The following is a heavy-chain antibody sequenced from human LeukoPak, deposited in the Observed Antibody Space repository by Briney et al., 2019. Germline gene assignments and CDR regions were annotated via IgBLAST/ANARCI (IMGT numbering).Heavy chain of an antibody. D-gene: IGHD2-15*01. Sequence: PGGSLRLSCAASGFTFSSYSMNWVRQAPGKGLEWVSSISSSSSYIYYADSVKGRFTISRDNAKNSLYLQMNSLRAEDTAVYYCARDGCSGGSCYFVDYWGQGTLVTVSS. CDR1: GFTFSSYS. CDR2: ISSSSSYI. J-gene: IGHJ4*02. V-gene: IGHV3-21*01. CDR3: ARDGCSGGSCYFVDY.